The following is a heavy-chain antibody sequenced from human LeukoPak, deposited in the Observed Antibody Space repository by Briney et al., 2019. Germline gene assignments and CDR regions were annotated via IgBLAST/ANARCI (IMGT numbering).Heavy chain of an antibody. D-gene: IGHD7-27*01. J-gene: IGHJ4*02. CDR2: ISGSGGST. V-gene: IGHV3-23*01. CDR3: AKSSFGTGEDY. CDR1: GFTFSRYA. Sequence: GSLRLSCAASGFTFSRYAMSWVRQAPGKGLEWVSAISGSGGSTNYADSVKGRFTIYRDNPKNTLYLQMSSLRADDTAVYYCAKSSFGTGEDYWGQGTLVTVSS.